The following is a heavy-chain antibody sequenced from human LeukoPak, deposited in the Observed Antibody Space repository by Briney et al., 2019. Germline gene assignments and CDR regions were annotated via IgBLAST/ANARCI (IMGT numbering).Heavy chain of an antibody. Sequence: PSETLPLTCAVYGGSFSGYYWSWIRQPPGKGLEWIGEINHSGSTNYNPSLKSRVTISVDTSKNQFSLKLSSVTAADTAVYYCARPNRIRYCSSTSCYRGPFDYWGQGTLVTVSS. CDR3: ARPNRIRYCSSTSCYRGPFDY. V-gene: IGHV4-34*01. CDR2: INHSGST. CDR1: GGSFSGYY. D-gene: IGHD2-2*02. J-gene: IGHJ4*02.